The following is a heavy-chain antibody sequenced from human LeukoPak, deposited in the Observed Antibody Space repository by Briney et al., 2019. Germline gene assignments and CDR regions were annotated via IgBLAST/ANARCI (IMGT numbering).Heavy chain of an antibody. CDR2: IRSKAYGGTT. D-gene: IGHD3-16*02. V-gene: IGHV3-49*03. CDR1: GFTFGDYA. Sequence: GGSLRLSCTASGFTFGDYAMSWFRQAPGKGLELVGFIRSKAYGGTTEYAASVKGRFTISRDDSKSIAYLQMNSLKTEDTAVYYCTRGDYVWGSYRYTSGNFDYWGQGTLVTVSS. CDR3: TRGDYVWGSYRYTSGNFDY. J-gene: IGHJ4*02.